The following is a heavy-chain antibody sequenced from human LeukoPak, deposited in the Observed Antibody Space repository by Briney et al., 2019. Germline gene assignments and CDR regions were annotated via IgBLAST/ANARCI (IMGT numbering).Heavy chain of an antibody. CDR2: ISSSSSYI. Sequence: PGGSLRLSCAASGFTFSSYSMNWVRQAPGKGLEWVSSISSSSSYIYYADSVKGRFTISRDNAKNSLYLQMNSLRAEDTAVYYCASRTEEYDFWSGYQDYWGQGTLVTVSS. CDR3: ASRTEEYDFWSGYQDY. D-gene: IGHD3-3*01. CDR1: GFTFSSYS. J-gene: IGHJ4*02. V-gene: IGHV3-21*01.